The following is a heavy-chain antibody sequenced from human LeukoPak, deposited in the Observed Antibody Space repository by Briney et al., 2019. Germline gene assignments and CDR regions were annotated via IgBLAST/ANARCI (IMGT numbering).Heavy chain of an antibody. V-gene: IGHV3-23*01. CDR1: GFTFSDFW. J-gene: IGHJ5*02. CDR2: ISASGRTT. D-gene: IGHD4-17*01. CDR3: AKSDYGDYVGWFDP. Sequence: GGSLRLSCAGSGFTFSDFWMTWVRQAPGKGLQWVSAISASGRTTYYADSVKGRFTISRDNSKNTLYLQMNSLRAEDTAVYYCAKSDYGDYVGWFDPWGQGTLVTVSS.